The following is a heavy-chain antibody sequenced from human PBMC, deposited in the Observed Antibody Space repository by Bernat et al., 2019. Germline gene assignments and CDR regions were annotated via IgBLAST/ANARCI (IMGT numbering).Heavy chain of an antibody. Sequence: EVQLVESGGGLVQPGGSLRLSCAASGFSFSSYAMNWVRQAPGRGLEWVSVISGSGYTTNYADSVKGRFTISRDNSKNTLYLQLNSLRADDTAVYYCAKDGVWLGSSDYWGQGTLVTVSS. CDR2: ISGSGYTT. J-gene: IGHJ4*02. D-gene: IGHD2-15*01. CDR1: GFSFSSYA. CDR3: AKDGVWLGSSDY. V-gene: IGHV3-23*04.